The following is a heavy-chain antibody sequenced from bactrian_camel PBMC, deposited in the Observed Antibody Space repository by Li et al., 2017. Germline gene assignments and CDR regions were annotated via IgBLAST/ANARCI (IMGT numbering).Heavy chain of an antibody. Sequence: HVQLVESGGGSVQAGGSLRLVCAHSGITYTDRCMAWFRQAPGKEREGVADIDNGGFTSYADSVKGRFTISHDNAKNSVDLQMNSLKPDDTAVYYCAVTGQMLSVAGCRTQGTQVTVS. CDR1: GITYTDRC. D-gene: IGHD1*01. V-gene: IGHV3S53*01. CDR2: IDNGGFT. J-gene: IGHJ4*01.